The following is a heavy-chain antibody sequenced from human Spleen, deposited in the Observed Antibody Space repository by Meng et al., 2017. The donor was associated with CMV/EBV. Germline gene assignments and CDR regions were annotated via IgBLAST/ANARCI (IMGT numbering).Heavy chain of an antibody. Sequence: CLVSGGSVSSDFYPWNWILQSPGKGLEWIGQTVYGGSTNYNPSLKSRLTISIDTSKNQFSLHLTSATAADTALYYCAGLIVGNGERGHWGQGTLVTVSS. CDR1: GGSVSSDFYP. J-gene: IGHJ4*02. V-gene: IGHV4-61*01. D-gene: IGHD2/OR15-2a*01. CDR2: TVYGGST. CDR3: AGLIVGNGERGH.